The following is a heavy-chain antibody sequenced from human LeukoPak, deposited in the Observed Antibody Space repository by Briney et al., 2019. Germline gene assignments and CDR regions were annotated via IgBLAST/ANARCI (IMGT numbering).Heavy chain of an antibody. D-gene: IGHD3-10*01. J-gene: IGHJ5*01. V-gene: IGHV4-34*01. CDR1: DGSFSGYY. CDR3: AGRPRGVIIKTWFDS. Sequence: SETLSLTCAVYDGSFSGYYCSWIRQPPGKGLEWIGEINHSGSANYNPSLKSRVTIFLDTSKNQFSLNLSSVTAADTAVYYCAGRPRGVIIKTWFDSWGQGTLVTVSS. CDR2: INHSGSA.